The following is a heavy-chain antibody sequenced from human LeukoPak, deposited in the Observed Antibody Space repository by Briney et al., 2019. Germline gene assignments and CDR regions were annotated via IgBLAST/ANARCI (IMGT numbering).Heavy chain of an antibody. CDR2: MRQDGSEK. Sequence: QPGGSLRLSCAASGFTFSTYWMSWVRQAPGKGLEWVADMRQDGSEKYYVDSVKGRFTISRDNGNNSLYLQMNSLRVEDTAVYYCARDRGDFWSGYFDYWGQGTLVTVSS. CDR1: GFTFSTYW. V-gene: IGHV3-7*01. J-gene: IGHJ4*02. CDR3: ARDRGDFWSGYFDY. D-gene: IGHD3-3*01.